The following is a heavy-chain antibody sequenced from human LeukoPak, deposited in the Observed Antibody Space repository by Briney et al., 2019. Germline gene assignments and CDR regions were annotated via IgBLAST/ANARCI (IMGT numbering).Heavy chain of an antibody. CDR1: GYTFTSYY. J-gene: IGHJ4*02. CDR2: INPSGGST. V-gene: IGHV1-46*03. D-gene: IGHD3-10*01. CDR3: ARGGRKGYYYGSGSYEFDY. Sequence: ASVKVSCKASGYTFTSYYMHWVRQAPGQGLEWMGIINPSGGSTSYEQKFQGRVTMTRDTSTSTVYMELSSLRSEDTAVYYCARGGRKGYYYGSGSYEFDYWGQGTLVTVSS.